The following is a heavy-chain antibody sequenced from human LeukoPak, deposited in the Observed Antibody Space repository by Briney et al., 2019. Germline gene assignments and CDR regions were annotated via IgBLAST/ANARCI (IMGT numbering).Heavy chain of an antibody. CDR1: GGSFSGYY. V-gene: IGHV4-34*01. Sequence: SVTLSLTCAVYGGSFSGYYWSWIRQPPGKGLEWIGEINHSGSTNYNPSLKSRVTISVDTSKNHISLQLTSVTAADTAVYYCAREGGPYRPLDYSGQGTLVTVSS. CDR2: INHSGST. CDR3: AREGGPYRPLDY. J-gene: IGHJ4*02.